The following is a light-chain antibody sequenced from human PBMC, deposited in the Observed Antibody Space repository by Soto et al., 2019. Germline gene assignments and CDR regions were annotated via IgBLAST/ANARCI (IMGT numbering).Light chain of an antibody. V-gene: IGKV3-15*01. Sequence: EIVMTQSPATLSVSPGERFTLSFMASQSVNSKVAWYQQKPGQAPRLLIYGASTRATGIPARISGSGSGTEFTLTISSLQSEDFAVYYCQQYNYWPPITFGQGTRLEIK. CDR1: QSVNSK. CDR3: QQYNYWPPIT. J-gene: IGKJ5*01. CDR2: GAS.